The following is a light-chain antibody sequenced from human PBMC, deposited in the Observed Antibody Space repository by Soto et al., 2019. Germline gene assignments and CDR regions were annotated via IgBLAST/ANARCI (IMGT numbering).Light chain of an antibody. Sequence: EIVLTQSPATLSVSPGDRATLSCRASQSVDTYLAWYQHRPGQAPRLLIYDASNRATGISARFSGSGFGTDFALTISSIEPEDFAVYYCQNRNRWRVACGGGTKVDIK. CDR2: DAS. CDR3: QNRNRWRVA. CDR1: QSVDTY. J-gene: IGKJ4*01. V-gene: IGKV3-11*01.